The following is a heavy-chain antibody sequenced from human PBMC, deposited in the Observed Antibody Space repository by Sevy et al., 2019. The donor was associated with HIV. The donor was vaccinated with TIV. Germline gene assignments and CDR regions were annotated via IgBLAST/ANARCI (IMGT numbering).Heavy chain of an antibody. CDR2: TSGNSGAI. CDR1: GFIFSRYS. Sequence: GGSLRLSCTVSGFIFSRYSMNWVRQAPGKGLEWISYTSGNSGAIYYPDSVKDRFTVSRDNANNALFLQMSSLKDDDTAVYYCARGPDCGGDCDVGFYYPLDVWGQGTTVTVSS. V-gene: IGHV3-48*02. J-gene: IGHJ6*02. CDR3: ARGPDCGGDCDVGFYYPLDV. D-gene: IGHD2-21*02.